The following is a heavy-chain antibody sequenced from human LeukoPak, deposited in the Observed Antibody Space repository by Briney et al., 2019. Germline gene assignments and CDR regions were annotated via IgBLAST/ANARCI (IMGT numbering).Heavy chain of an antibody. CDR1: GNTFTDYY. V-gene: IGHV1-2*02. Sequence: ASVKVSCKASGNTFTDYYIHWVRQAPGQGFEWMGWNNPNSGGTNYAQKFQGRVTMTRDTSITTAYMGLSRLRSDDTAVYYCATLDAFDIWGQGTMVTVSS. CDR2: NNPNSGGT. J-gene: IGHJ3*02. CDR3: ATLDAFDI.